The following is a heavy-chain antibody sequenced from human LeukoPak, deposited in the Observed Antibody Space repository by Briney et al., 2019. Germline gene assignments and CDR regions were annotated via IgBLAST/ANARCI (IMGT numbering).Heavy chain of an antibody. D-gene: IGHD3-3*01. Sequence: PSETLSLTCAVYGGSFSGYYWSWIRQPPGKGLEWIGEINHSGSTNYNPPLKSRVTISVDTSKNQFSLKLSPVTAADTAVYYCANGGSYYDFWSGYRYFDYWGQGTLVTVSS. CDR1: GGSFSGYY. CDR2: INHSGST. CDR3: ANGGSYYDFWSGYRYFDY. J-gene: IGHJ4*02. V-gene: IGHV4-34*01.